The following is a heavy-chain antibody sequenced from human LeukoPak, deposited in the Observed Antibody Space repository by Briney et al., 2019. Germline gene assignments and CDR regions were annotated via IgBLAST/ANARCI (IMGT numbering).Heavy chain of an antibody. V-gene: IGHV3-23*01. J-gene: IGHJ3*02. D-gene: IGHD5-18*01. CDR3: ARVFYSVIGGYSYGYSSDAFDI. CDR2: ISGSGGST. Sequence: GGSLRLSCAASGFTFSSYAMSWVRQAPGKGLEWVSAISGSGGSTYYADSVKGRFTISRDNAKNSLYLQMNSLRAEDTAVYYCARVFYSVIGGYSYGYSSDAFDIWGQGTMVTVSS. CDR1: GFTFSSYA.